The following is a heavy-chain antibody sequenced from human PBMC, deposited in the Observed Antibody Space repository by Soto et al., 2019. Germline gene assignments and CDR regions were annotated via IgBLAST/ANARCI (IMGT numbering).Heavy chain of an antibody. D-gene: IGHD1-7*01. V-gene: IGHV3-7*01. Sequence: EVQLVESGGGLVQPGGSLRLSCAASGFTFSSYWMSWVRQAPGKGLEWVANIKQDGSEKYYVDSVKGRFTISRDNAKNSLYLQMNSLRAEDTAVYYCASFRYNWNYVGGMDVWGQGTTVTVSS. CDR1: GFTFSSYW. CDR3: ASFRYNWNYVGGMDV. J-gene: IGHJ6*02. CDR2: IKQDGSEK.